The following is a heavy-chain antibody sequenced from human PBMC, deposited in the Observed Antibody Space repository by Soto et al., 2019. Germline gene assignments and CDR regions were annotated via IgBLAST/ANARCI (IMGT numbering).Heavy chain of an antibody. Sequence: PSETLSLTCTVSGGSISSGGYYWSWIRQHPGKGLEWIGYIYYSGSTYYNPSLKSRVTISVDTSKNQFSLKLSSVTAADTAVYYCARAHVPAAIGNWFDPWGQGTLVTVSS. CDR3: ARAHVPAAIGNWFDP. J-gene: IGHJ5*02. D-gene: IGHD2-2*02. CDR2: IYYSGST. V-gene: IGHV4-31*03. CDR1: GGSISSGGYY.